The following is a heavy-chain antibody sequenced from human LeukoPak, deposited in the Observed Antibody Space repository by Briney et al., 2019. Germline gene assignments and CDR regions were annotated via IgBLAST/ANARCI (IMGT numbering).Heavy chain of an antibody. Sequence: PSETLSLTCTVSGDSINNYYWSWIRQPPGKGLEWIGYIYSSGNSNSNPSLKSRIIMSIDTSKNQFSLRLSSVTAADTAVYYCAGHNRRELPYTFDIWGQGTVVTVSS. CDR2: IYSSGNS. V-gene: IGHV4-59*08. CDR1: GDSINNYY. D-gene: IGHD1-26*01. CDR3: AGHNRRELPYTFDI. J-gene: IGHJ3*02.